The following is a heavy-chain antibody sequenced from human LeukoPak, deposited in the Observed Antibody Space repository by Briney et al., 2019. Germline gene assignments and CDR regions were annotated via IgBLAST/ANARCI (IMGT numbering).Heavy chain of an antibody. CDR1: GGSISSYY. Sequence: SETLSLTCTVSGGSISSYYWSWIRQPPGKGRECIGYIYNRGSNNYNPSLKRRVSISVDTSKHQFSLKLSSVTAADTAVYYCARSAIDAFDIWGQGTMVTVSS. D-gene: IGHD6-25*01. CDR2: IYNRGSN. V-gene: IGHV4-59*08. J-gene: IGHJ3*02. CDR3: ARSAIDAFDI.